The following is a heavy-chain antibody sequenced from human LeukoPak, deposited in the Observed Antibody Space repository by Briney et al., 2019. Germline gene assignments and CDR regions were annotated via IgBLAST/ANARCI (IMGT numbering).Heavy chain of an antibody. CDR1: GFKFGSDW. CDR3: ARYYDPPVGDAFDL. Sequence: SGGSLRLSCAVSGFKFGSDWMSWVRQAPGKGLEWVANISPDGSEKFYVDAVKGRFTISRDNGKNSLYLQLNSLRADDTAVYYCARYYDPPVGDAFDLWGQGTMVTVSS. V-gene: IGHV3-7*01. D-gene: IGHD3-16*01. J-gene: IGHJ3*01. CDR2: ISPDGSEK.